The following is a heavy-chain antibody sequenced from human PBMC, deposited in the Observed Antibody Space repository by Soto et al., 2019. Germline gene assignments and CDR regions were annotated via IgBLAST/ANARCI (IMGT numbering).Heavy chain of an antibody. Sequence: GESLKISCKGSGYSFTNHWISWLRQMPGKGLEWMGRIDPGGSGTTYSPSFEGHVTISVDKSISTAYLQWGTLKASDTAMYYCARLPDSNGSYDWGQGTLVTVSS. V-gene: IGHV5-10-1*01. CDR3: ARLPDSNGSYD. CDR1: GYSFTNHW. CDR2: IDPGGSGT. J-gene: IGHJ1*01. D-gene: IGHD3-22*01.